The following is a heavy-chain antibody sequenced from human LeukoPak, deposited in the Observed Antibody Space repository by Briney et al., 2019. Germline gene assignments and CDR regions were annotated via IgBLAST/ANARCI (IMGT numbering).Heavy chain of an antibody. Sequence: GGSLRLSCAASGFTFSSYAMSWIRQAPGKGLEWVSYISSSGSTIYYADSVKGRFTISRDNAKNSLYLQMNSLRAEDTAVYYCARDLMRGELLFDYWGQGTLVTVSS. J-gene: IGHJ4*02. D-gene: IGHD1-26*01. V-gene: IGHV3-11*01. CDR1: GFTFSSYA. CDR2: ISSSGSTI. CDR3: ARDLMRGELLFDY.